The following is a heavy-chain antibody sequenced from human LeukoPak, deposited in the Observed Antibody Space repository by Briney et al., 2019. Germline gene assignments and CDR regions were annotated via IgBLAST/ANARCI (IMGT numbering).Heavy chain of an antibody. CDR1: GFTFSSYG. D-gene: IGHD2/OR15-2a*01. Sequence: GRSLRLSCAASGFTFSSYGTHWVRQAPGKGLEWVALIWYDGSNKYYTDSVKGRLTISRDNSKTTLYLQMNSLRAEDTAIYYCAREGPRGNSQFDYWGQGTLVTVSS. CDR2: IWYDGSNK. J-gene: IGHJ4*02. CDR3: AREGPRGNSQFDY. V-gene: IGHV3-33*01.